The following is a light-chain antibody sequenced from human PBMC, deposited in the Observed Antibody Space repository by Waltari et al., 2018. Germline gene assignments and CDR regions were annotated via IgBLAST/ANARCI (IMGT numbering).Light chain of an antibody. CDR2: YDD. CDR1: GSNIGNNT. V-gene: IGLV1-36*01. J-gene: IGLJ3*02. Sequence: QSVLTQPPSVSEAPRQRVTISCSGSGSNIGNNTVNWYQQLPGKAPKLLIYYDDLLPSGVSDRFSGSKSGTSASLAISGLQSEDEADYYCATWDDSLSWVFGGGTKLTVL. CDR3: ATWDDSLSWV.